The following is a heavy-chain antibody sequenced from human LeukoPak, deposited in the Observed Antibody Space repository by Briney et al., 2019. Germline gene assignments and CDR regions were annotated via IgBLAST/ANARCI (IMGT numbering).Heavy chain of an antibody. Sequence: SETLSLTCVVSGYPISSGYHWGWIRQPPGEGLEWIGSVYRSGSTYYDPSLKSRVTISVDTSKNQISLKVRSVTAADTAVYYCARENWVFDYWGQGILVTVSS. CDR3: ARENWVFDY. J-gene: IGHJ4*02. D-gene: IGHD7-27*01. CDR2: VYRSGST. V-gene: IGHV4-38-2*02. CDR1: GYPISSGYH.